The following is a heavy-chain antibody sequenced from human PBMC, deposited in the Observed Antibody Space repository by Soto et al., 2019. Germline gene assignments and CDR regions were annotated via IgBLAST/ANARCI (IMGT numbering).Heavy chain of an antibody. CDR1: GFTFSSYA. CDR2: ISGSGGST. Sequence: GGSLRLSCAASGFTFSSYAMSWVRQAPGEGLEWVSAISGSGGSTYYADSVKGRFTISRDNSKNTLYLQMNSLRAEDTAVYYCAKDTFRNYDFWSGYPSWGQGTLVTVSS. CDR3: AKDTFRNYDFWSGYPS. D-gene: IGHD3-3*01. V-gene: IGHV3-23*01. J-gene: IGHJ1*01.